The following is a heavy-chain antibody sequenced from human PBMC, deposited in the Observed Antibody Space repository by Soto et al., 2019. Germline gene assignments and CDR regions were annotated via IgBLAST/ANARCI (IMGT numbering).Heavy chain of an antibody. V-gene: IGHV3-7*03. J-gene: IGHJ4*02. CDR1: EFTFPSFW. CDR2: VDQDGSVK. Sequence: GSLRLSCAASEFTFPSFWMAWVRQAPGKGLEWVAIVDQDGSVKHYVDSVQGRFIISRDDAKKSVYPQLNSLRAEDTAVYYCVGSTGWIFRYWGQGTLVTVSS. D-gene: IGHD6-19*01. CDR3: VGSTGWIFRY.